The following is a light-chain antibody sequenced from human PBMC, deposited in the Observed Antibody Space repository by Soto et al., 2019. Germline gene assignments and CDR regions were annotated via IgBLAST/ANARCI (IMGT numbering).Light chain of an antibody. CDR3: QHYNSYSGT. Sequence: DIQMTQSPSTLSASVGDRVTITCRASQSVTRSLAWYQQKPGKAPKLLIFDASSLESGVPRRFSGSGSGTEFTLTISSRQPDYFATYYCQHYNSYSGTFGQGTKVEIK. CDR2: DAS. V-gene: IGKV1-5*01. J-gene: IGKJ1*01. CDR1: QSVTRS.